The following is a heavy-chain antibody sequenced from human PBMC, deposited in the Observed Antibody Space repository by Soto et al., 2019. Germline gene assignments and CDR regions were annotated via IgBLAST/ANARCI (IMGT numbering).Heavy chain of an antibody. CDR3: ARGGYSYGLDY. V-gene: IGHV4-59*02. Sequence: SGRLSLTSAASGGSVSISYGTLIRQPPGKGLEWIGYIYYSGITNYNPSLKSRVTISVDTSKNQFSLKLSSVTAADTAAYYCARGGYSYGLDYWGQGTLVTVSS. CDR1: GGSVSISY. CDR2: IYYSGIT. D-gene: IGHD5-18*01. J-gene: IGHJ4*02.